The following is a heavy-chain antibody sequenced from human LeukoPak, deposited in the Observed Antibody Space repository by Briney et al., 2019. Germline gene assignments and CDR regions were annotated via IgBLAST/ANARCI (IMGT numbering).Heavy chain of an antibody. V-gene: IGHV3-33*01. D-gene: IGHD6-19*01. CDR1: GFTFRSYG. J-gene: IGHJ4*02. CDR2: IWYDGSNK. CDR3: ARDGLWLVRGFEY. Sequence: GGSLRLSCAASGFTFRSYGMPWVRQAPGKGLEWVAVIWYDGSNKYYADPVKGRFTISRDNSKNTLYLQMNSLRAEDTAVYYCARDGLWLVRGFEYWGQGTLVTASS.